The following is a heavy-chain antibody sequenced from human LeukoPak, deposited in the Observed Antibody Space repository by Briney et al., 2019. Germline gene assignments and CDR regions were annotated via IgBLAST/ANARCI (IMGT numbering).Heavy chain of an antibody. D-gene: IGHD3-3*01. V-gene: IGHV3-9*03. Sequence: GGSLRLSCAASGFTFDDYAMHWVRQAPGKGLEWVSGISWNSGSIGYADSVKGRFTISRDNAKNSLYLQMNSLRAEDMALYYCAKDIVGDLWSGYYMSFDYWGQGTLVTVSS. CDR3: AKDIVGDLWSGYYMSFDY. CDR1: GFTFDDYA. CDR2: ISWNSGSI. J-gene: IGHJ4*02.